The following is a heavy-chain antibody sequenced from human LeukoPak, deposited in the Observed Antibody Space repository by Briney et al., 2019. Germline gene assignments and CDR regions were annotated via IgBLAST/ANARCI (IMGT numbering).Heavy chain of an antibody. D-gene: IGHD6-13*01. V-gene: IGHV3-64D*06. J-gene: IGHJ4*02. CDR2: ISANGGST. Sequence: GGSLRLSCSASGFIISDYAMHWVRQAPGKGLEYVSGISANGGSTYYADTVKGRFTISRDTSKNTLYLQMSSLRAEDTAIYYCVKDLYKGDSASWYFFHYWGQGTLVTVSS. CDR3: VKDLYKGDSASWYFFHY. CDR1: GFIISDYA.